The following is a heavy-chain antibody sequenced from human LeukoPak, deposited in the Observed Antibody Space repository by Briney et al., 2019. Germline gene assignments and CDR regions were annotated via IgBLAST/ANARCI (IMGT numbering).Heavy chain of an antibody. CDR3: ARGYCSSTSCPFDY. V-gene: IGHV4-31*03. CDR2: IYYSGST. Sequence: SETLSLTCTVSGGSISSGGYYWSWIRQHPGKGLERIGYIYYSGSTYYNPSLKSRVTISVDTSKNQFSLKLSSVTAADTAVYYCARGYCSSTSCPFDYWGQGTLVTVSS. CDR1: GGSISSGGYY. J-gene: IGHJ4*02. D-gene: IGHD2-2*01.